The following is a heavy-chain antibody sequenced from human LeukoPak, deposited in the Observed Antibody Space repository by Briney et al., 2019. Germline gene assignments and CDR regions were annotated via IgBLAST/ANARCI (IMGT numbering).Heavy chain of an antibody. Sequence: PGGSLRLPCAASGFTFDDYAMHWVRQAPGKGLEWVSGISWNSGSIGYADSVKGRFTISRDNAKNSLYLQMNSLRAEDTALYYCAKDIAAAVSYFQHWGQGTLVTVSS. CDR3: AKDIAAAVSYFQH. J-gene: IGHJ1*01. CDR1: GFTFDDYA. V-gene: IGHV3-9*01. D-gene: IGHD6-13*01. CDR2: ISWNSGSI.